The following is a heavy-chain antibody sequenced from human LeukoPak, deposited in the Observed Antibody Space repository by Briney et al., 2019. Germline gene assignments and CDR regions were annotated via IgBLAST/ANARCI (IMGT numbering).Heavy chain of an antibody. Sequence: ASVKVSCKASGYSFTTYDINWVRQATGQGLEWMGWMNPNSGNTGYAQKFQGRVTITRNTSISTAYMELSSLRSEDTAVYYCTRGSGIVVAGWDWFDPWGQGTLVTVSS. CDR2: MNPNSGNT. V-gene: IGHV1-8*03. CDR1: GYSFTTYD. J-gene: IGHJ5*02. D-gene: IGHD6-19*01. CDR3: TRGSGIVVAGWDWFDP.